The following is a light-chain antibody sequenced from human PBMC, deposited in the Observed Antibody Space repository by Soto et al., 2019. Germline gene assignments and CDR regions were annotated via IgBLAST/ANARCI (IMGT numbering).Light chain of an antibody. CDR3: QQYNKWPQT. V-gene: IGKV3-15*01. Sequence: EIVMTQSPATVPVSPGERVTLSCRASQSVSIGLTWYQQKPGQAPRLLIYGASSRATDIPPSFTGSGSGTEFTLSISRLESEDIAVYFCQQYNKWPQTFGQGTKVDIK. CDR1: QSVSIG. J-gene: IGKJ1*01. CDR2: GAS.